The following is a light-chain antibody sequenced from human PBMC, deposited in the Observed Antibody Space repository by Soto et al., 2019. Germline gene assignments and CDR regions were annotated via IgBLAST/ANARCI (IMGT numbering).Light chain of an antibody. Sequence: QSVLTHPAAVSGSTGQSITISCTGTSSDVGGYNHVSWYQQHPGKAPKLMIYDVSNRPSGVSNRFSGSKSGNTASLTISGLQAEDEADYYCSSYTSSSTLYVFGTGTKVTVL. V-gene: IGLV2-14*01. CDR2: DVS. CDR1: SSDVGGYNH. CDR3: SSYTSSSTLYV. J-gene: IGLJ1*01.